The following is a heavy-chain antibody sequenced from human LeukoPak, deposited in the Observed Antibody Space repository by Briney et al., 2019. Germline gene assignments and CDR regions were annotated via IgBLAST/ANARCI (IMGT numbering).Heavy chain of an antibody. CDR2: ISVTNDYT. CDR3: AKGRSRADYDMDV. J-gene: IGHJ6*02. CDR1: GFTFRSYA. V-gene: IGHV3-23*01. D-gene: IGHD1-14*01. Sequence: GGSLRLSCAASGFTFRSYAMTWVRQAPGKGLEWVSCISVTNDYTYYRDSVKGRFTVSRDNSKNTLYLQMNSLRAEDTAVYYCAKGRSRADYDMDVWGQGTTVTVSS.